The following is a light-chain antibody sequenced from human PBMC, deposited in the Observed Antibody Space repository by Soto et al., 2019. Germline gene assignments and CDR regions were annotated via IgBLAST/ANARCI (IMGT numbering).Light chain of an antibody. CDR3: QQSYKTQHT. J-gene: IGKJ2*01. CDR2: DAS. CDR1: ETIYRY. Sequence: IQMTQSPPSLSASVGDRVTITCRASETIYRYLNWYQQKPGKAPSLLISDASTLQGGVPSRFSGSGSGTDFTLSISSLQSEDCATYYGQQSYKTQHTFGQGTKVDIK. V-gene: IGKV1-39*01.